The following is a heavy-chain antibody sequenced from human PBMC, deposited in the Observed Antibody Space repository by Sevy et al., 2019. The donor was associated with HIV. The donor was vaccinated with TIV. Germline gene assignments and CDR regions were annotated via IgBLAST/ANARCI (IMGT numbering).Heavy chain of an antibody. CDR2: IHPKSGAT. J-gene: IGHJ6*02. D-gene: IGHD3-22*01. V-gene: IGHV1-2*06. CDR1: GYTFTAYY. CDR3: AREDSDDTSAYYYFYYGMDV. Sequence: ASVKVSCKASGYTFTAYYIHWLRQAPGQGLEWMGRIHPKSGATNYAQKFQGRVTMTRDTSISTSFMELTSLGSDDTAVYYCAREDSDDTSAYYYFYYGMDVWGQGTTVTAS.